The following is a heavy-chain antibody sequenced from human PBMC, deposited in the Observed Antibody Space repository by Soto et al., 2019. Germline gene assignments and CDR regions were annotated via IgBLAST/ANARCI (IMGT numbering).Heavy chain of an antibody. Sequence: QVQLVHSGAEVKKPGSSVKVSCKASGGTFSSYTISWVRQAPGQGLEWMGRIIPILGIANYAQKFQGRVTITADKSTSTAYMELSSLRSEDTAVYYCARSGLCSGGSCYSAYYYYMDVWGKGTTVTVSS. D-gene: IGHD2-15*01. CDR1: GGTFSSYT. CDR3: ARSGLCSGGSCYSAYYYYMDV. V-gene: IGHV1-69*02. J-gene: IGHJ6*03. CDR2: IIPILGIA.